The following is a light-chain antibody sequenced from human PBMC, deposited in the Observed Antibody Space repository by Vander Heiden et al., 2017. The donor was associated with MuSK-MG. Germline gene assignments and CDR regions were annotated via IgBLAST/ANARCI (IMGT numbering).Light chain of an antibody. CDR1: SSDVGRYNY. Sequence: QSALTQPPPPSRYPGQAVTISCTGASSDVGRYNYVSWFQQYPGKAPKLMIYEVSKRPAGVPDRFSGSKSGNTASLTVSVLQAEDEADYYCSSDAGSNNWVFGGGTELTVL. V-gene: IGLV2-8*01. CDR3: SSDAGSNNWV. CDR2: EVS. J-gene: IGLJ3*02.